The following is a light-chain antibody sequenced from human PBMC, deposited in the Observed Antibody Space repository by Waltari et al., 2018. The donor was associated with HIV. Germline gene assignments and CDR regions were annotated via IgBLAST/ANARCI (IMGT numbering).Light chain of an antibody. CDR2: DSS. CDR3: QQYDDWPWT. CDR1: QTVNTN. V-gene: IGKV3-15*01. J-gene: IGKJ1*01. Sequence: MTQSPATLSASLGDRVTLSCWAGQTVNTNFAWYQQRPGQSPRLLIFDSSTRATGFPDRFSGSGSGTEFTLTINSLQTDDVGVYYCQQYDDWPWTFGQGTKVEV.